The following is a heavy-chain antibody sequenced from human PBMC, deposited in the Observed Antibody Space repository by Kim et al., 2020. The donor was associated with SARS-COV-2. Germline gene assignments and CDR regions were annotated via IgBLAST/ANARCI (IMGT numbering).Heavy chain of an antibody. CDR2: K. CDR3: AALDPAHVPGGI. V-gene: IGHV3-7*01. Sequence: KYYVDSVKCRFTMSRDNAKNSLYLQMSSLRTEDTAIYYCAALDPAHVPGGIWGQGTLVSVSS. D-gene: IGHD3-10*02. J-gene: IGHJ4*02.